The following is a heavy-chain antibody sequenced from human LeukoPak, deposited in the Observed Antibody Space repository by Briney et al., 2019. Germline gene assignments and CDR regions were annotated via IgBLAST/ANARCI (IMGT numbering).Heavy chain of an antibody. CDR1: GGTFSSYA. Sequence: ASVKVSCKASGGTFSSYAISWVRQAPGQGLEWMGGIIPIFGTANYAQKFQGRVTITADKSTSTAYMELSSLRSEDTAVYYCARSPCSGGCCYSGVSYYYYGMDVWGKGTTVTVSS. CDR2: IIPIFGTA. J-gene: IGHJ6*04. D-gene: IGHD2-15*01. V-gene: IGHV1-69*06. CDR3: ARSPCSGGCCYSGVSYYYYGMDV.